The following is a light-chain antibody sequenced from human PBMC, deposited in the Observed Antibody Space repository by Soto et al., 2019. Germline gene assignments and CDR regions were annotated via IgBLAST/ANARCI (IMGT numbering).Light chain of an antibody. CDR3: SSYTITTPGVL. Sequence: QSALTQPASVSGSPGQSITISCTGASSDVGGYNYVSWYQHHPGKAPKLMIYAVSNRPSGVSDRFSASKSGNTASLTISGLQAEDEADYYCSSYTITTPGVLCGGGTKLTVL. J-gene: IGLJ3*02. CDR1: SSDVGGYNY. CDR2: AVS. V-gene: IGLV2-14*03.